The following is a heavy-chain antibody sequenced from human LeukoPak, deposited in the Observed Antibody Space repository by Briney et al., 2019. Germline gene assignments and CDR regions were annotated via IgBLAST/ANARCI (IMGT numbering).Heavy chain of an antibody. CDR2: ISHDAKST. Sequence: PGGSLRLSCATSGFTSSSYGMHWVRQVPGKGLEWVTVISHDAKSTYHVDSVKGRFTISRDNSKNTLYLQMNSLRAEDTAVYYCAKDGGNYYDTAGNHLMRSYMDVWGKGTTVTVSS. CDR3: AKDGGNYYDTAGNHLMRSYMDV. J-gene: IGHJ6*04. V-gene: IGHV3-30*18. D-gene: IGHD3-22*01. CDR1: GFTSSSYG.